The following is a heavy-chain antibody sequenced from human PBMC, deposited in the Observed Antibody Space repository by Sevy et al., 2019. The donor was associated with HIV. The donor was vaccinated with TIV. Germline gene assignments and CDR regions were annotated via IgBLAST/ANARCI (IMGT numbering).Heavy chain of an antibody. CDR3: AKDLYADDVLSNFVS. D-gene: IGHD2-8*01. CDR2: IWFDGSKK. CDR1: GFTFSRYG. V-gene: IGHV3-33*06. J-gene: IGHJ4*02. Sequence: GGSLRLSCAASGFTFSRYGIHWVRRAPGKGLEWVAGIWFDGSKKLYVESVQGRFTISRDNSKKMLYLQMNSLSAEDTAVYYSAKDLYADDVLSNFVSWGQGTLVTVSS.